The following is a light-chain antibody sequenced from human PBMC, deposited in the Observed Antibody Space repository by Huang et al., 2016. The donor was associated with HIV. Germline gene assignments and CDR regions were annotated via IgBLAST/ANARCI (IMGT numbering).Light chain of an antibody. V-gene: IGKV3-20*01. Sequence: EIVLTQSPGTLSLSPGERGTLSCRASQSVSSSYLAWYQQKPGQAPRLLSYGASSRAAGIPNRFSGSGSGTDFTLTITGLEPEDFAVYYCQQYGTSPRTFGQGTRLESK. CDR3: QQYGTSPRT. CDR1: QSVSSSY. CDR2: GAS. J-gene: IGKJ2*02.